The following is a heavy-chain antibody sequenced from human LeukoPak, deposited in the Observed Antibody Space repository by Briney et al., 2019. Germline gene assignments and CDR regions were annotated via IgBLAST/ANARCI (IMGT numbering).Heavy chain of an antibody. V-gene: IGHV3-64*01. J-gene: IGHJ4*02. Sequence: GGSLRLSCAASGFTFSRYPMHWVRQAPGKGLEYLSAIHSEGYSTYYVNSVRGRFTISRDNSKNTLYLQMGSLRPEDMAVYYCTREKCSGGSCLMGIDYWGQGTLVTVSS. CDR3: TREKCSGGSCLMGIDY. CDR2: IHSEGYST. CDR1: GFTFSRYP. D-gene: IGHD2-15*01.